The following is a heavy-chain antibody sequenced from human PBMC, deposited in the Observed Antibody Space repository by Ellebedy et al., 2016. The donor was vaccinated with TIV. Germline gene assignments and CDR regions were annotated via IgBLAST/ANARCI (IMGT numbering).Heavy chain of an antibody. CDR3: ARDDVDTAMVTGDY. Sequence: GESLKISXAASGFTFSSYAMSWVRQAPGKGLEWVSAISGSGGSTYYADSVKGRFTISRDNSKNTLYLQMNSLRAEDTAVYYCARDDVDTAMVTGDYWGQGTLVTVSS. V-gene: IGHV3-23*01. CDR1: GFTFSSYA. J-gene: IGHJ4*02. CDR2: ISGSGGST. D-gene: IGHD5-18*01.